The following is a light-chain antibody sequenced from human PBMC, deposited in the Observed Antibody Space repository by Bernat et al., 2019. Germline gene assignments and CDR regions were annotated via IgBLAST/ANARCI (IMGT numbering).Light chain of an antibody. Sequence: QSALTQPASVSGSPGQSITISCTGTNSDVGGYKFVSWYQHHPGKAPKLIIHDVTNRPSGISDRFSGSKSANTASLTISGLRAEDEADYFCTSYTSTSALYVFGTGTKVTVL. CDR3: TSYTSTSALYV. CDR2: DVT. J-gene: IGLJ1*01. CDR1: NSDVGGYKF. V-gene: IGLV2-14*03.